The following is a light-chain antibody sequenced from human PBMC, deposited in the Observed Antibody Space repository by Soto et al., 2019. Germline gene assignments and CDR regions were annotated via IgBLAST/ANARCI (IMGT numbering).Light chain of an antibody. J-gene: IGKJ1*01. CDR3: QQHLGRHT. CDR1: QIVYGRQ. Sequence: EIVLTHSPGTLPLSPGEIAALSCRASQIVYGRQLAWYQHKPGQAPRLLIYDASTRAPGVPGRFSGSGSGTDFTLTISSLEPEDSAVYYCQQHLGRHTFGQGTKVDIK. V-gene: IGKV3D-20*02. CDR2: DAS.